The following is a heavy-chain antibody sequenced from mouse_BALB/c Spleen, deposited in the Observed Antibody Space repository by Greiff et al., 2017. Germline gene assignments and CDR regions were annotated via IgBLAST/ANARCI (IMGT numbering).Heavy chain of an antibody. CDR2: ISSGGST. J-gene: IGHJ3*01. D-gene: IGHD2-10*02. CDR3: ARGYGNQFAY. CDR1: GFTFSSYA. V-gene: IGHV5-6-5*01. Sequence: EVQGVESGGGLVKPGGSLKLSCAASGFTFSSYAMSWVRQTPEKRLEWVASISSGGSTYYPDSVKGRFTISRDNARNILYLQMSSLRSEDTAMYYCARGYGNQFAYWGQGTLVTVSA.